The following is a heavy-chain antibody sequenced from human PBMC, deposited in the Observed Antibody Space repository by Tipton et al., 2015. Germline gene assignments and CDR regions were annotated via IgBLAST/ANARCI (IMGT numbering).Heavy chain of an antibody. CDR3: ARDLEHGMDV. V-gene: IGHV4-59*01. CDR2: IYYSGST. D-gene: IGHD5-24*01. J-gene: IGHJ6*02. CDR1: GGSISSYY. Sequence: TLSLTCTVSGGSISSYYWSWIRQPPGKGLEWIGYIYYSGSTYYNPSLKSLVTISVDTSKNQFSLKLSSVTAADTAVYYCARDLEHGMDVWGQGTTVTVSS.